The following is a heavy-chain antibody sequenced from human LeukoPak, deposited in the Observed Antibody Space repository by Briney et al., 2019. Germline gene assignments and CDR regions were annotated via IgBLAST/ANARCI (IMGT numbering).Heavy chain of an antibody. CDR1: GFTFSRYW. V-gene: IGHV3-74*01. J-gene: IGHJ4*02. CDR3: ASDLKWELLQPFDY. CDR2: INRDGSST. D-gene: IGHD1-26*01. Sequence: GGSLRLSCAASGFTFSRYWMHWVRQAPGKGLVCGSRINRDGSSTNYADSVKSRFIISRDNVKNTLYLQMTSAGAEDTAVYYCASDLKWELLQPFDYWGQGTLVTVSS.